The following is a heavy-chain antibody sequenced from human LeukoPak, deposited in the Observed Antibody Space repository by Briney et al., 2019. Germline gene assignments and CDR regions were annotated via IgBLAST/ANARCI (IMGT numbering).Heavy chain of an antibody. CDR1: GYTFTGYY. CDR2: INPNSGGT. V-gene: IGHV1-2*02. CDR3: ARDSITGYYYDSSGYELFDY. J-gene: IGHJ4*02. Sequence: ASVKVSCTASGYTFTGYYMHWVRQAPGQGLEWMGWINPNSGGTNYAQKFQGRVTMTRDTSISTAYMELSRLRSDDTAVYYCARDSITGYYYDSSGYELFDYWGQGTLVTVSS. D-gene: IGHD3-22*01.